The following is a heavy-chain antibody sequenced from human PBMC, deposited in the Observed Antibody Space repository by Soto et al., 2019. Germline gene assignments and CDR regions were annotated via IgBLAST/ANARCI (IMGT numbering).Heavy chain of an antibody. CDR1: GFTFSTYD. CDR2: VSYDTAYE. D-gene: IGHD2-15*01. Sequence: QVQLVESGGGMVQPGTSLRLSCAVSGFTFSTYDMHWVRQAPGKGLEWVAVVSYDTAYENYADSVKGRFTISRDNSKNILYLQMNSLRAEDTAMYYCAKVSISKSSAVTFDSWGRGTLVTVSS. J-gene: IGHJ4*02. V-gene: IGHV3-30*18. CDR3: AKVSISKSSAVTFDS.